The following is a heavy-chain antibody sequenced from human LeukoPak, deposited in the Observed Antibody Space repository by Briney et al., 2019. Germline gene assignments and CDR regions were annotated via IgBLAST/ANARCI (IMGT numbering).Heavy chain of an antibody. V-gene: IGHV3-49*04. Sequence: PGGSLRLSCAASGFTFSSYSMSWVRQAPGKGLEWVGFIRSKAFGGTAQYAASVNGRFTISRDDSKSVAYLQMNSLKTEDTAVYYCTRAPYSNYVNLDYWGQGTLVTVSS. CDR2: IRSKAFGGTA. D-gene: IGHD4-11*01. CDR1: GFTFSSYS. CDR3: TRAPYSNYVNLDY. J-gene: IGHJ4*02.